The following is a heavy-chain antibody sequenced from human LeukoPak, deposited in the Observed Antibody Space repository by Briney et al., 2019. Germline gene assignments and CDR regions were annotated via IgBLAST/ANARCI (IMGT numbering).Heavy chain of an antibody. CDR3: ARGSIAVARVEMYYFDY. CDR1: GGSISSYY. J-gene: IGHJ4*02. CDR2: IYSSGST. Sequence: SETLSLTCTVSGGSISSYYWSWIRQPAGKGLEWIGCIYSSGSTNYNPSLKSRVTMSVDTSKNQFSLKLSSVTTAGPAAYYCARGSIAVARVEMYYFDYWGPGTLVTVSS. V-gene: IGHV4-4*07. D-gene: IGHD6-6*01.